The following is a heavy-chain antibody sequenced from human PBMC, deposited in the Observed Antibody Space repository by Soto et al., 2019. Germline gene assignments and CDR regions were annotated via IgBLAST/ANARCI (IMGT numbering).Heavy chain of an antibody. V-gene: IGHV3-15*07. CDR2: IKSKTDGGTT. CDR1: GFTFTYAW. Sequence: GGSLRLSCAASGFTFTYAWMNWVRQAPGKGLEWVGRIKSKTDGGTTDYGAPVKGRFTMSRDDSKNTLYLQMNSLKSEDTAVYYCTTEEAFYASGSETWDYYVLDVWGQGTTVTVSS. CDR3: TTEEAFYASGSETWDYYVLDV. D-gene: IGHD3-10*01. J-gene: IGHJ6*02.